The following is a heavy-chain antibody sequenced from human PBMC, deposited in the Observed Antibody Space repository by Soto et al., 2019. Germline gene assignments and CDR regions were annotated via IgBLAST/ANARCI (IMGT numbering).Heavy chain of an antibody. Sequence: ASVKVSCKASVYTFTSYGISWVRQAPGQGLEWMGWISAYNGNTNYAQKLQGRVTMTTDTSTSTAYMELRSLRSDDTAVYYCARGDWGLNYYYYGMDVWGQGTTVTVSS. J-gene: IGHJ6*02. CDR2: ISAYNGNT. V-gene: IGHV1-18*01. CDR1: VYTFTSYG. CDR3: ARGDWGLNYYYYGMDV. D-gene: IGHD2-21*01.